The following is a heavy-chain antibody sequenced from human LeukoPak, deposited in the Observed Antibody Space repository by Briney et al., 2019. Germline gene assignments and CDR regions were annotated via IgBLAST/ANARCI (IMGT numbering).Heavy chain of an antibody. D-gene: IGHD4-17*01. J-gene: IGHJ4*02. V-gene: IGHV3-15*01. CDR2: IKRIIDGGTT. Sequence: GGSLRVSCAASGFTFISNAMSWVRQAPGKGLEWVGRIKRIIDGGTTDYAAPVKGRFTVSRDDSINTLYLQMSSLKTEDTAVYYCAAQGGSGDLRYWGQGTLVTVSS. CDR3: AAQGGSGDLRY. CDR1: GFTFISNA.